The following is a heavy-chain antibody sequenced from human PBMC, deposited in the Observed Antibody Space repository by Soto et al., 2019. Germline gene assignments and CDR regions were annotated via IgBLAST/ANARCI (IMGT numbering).Heavy chain of an antibody. CDR3: ARVSGPSGVVTGHRYYYGMDV. CDR1: GFNFNTYA. Sequence: EVQLLESGGGLVQPGGSLRLSCVASGFNFNTYAMSWVRQAPGKGLEWVSALSGSGDTTYYTDSVRGRFNISRDNSQDTVFLQVDSLRAEDTSVYFCARVSGPSGVVTGHRYYYGMDVWGQGTTVTVSS. CDR2: LSGSGDTT. D-gene: IGHD3-3*01. V-gene: IGHV3-23*01. J-gene: IGHJ6*02.